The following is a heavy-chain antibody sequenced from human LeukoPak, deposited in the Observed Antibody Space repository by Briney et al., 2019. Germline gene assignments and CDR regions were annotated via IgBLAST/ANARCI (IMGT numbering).Heavy chain of an antibody. D-gene: IGHD3-16*01. CDR3: AKVSGGARKLGPFDY. CDR2: ISGSGGST. J-gene: IGHJ4*02. CDR1: GFSISSYW. Sequence: PGGSLRLSCAASGFSISSYWMHWVRQVPGRGLEWVSAISGSGGSTYYADSVKGRFTISRDNSKNTLYLQMNSLRAEDTAVYYCAKVSGGARKLGPFDYWGQGTLVTVSS. V-gene: IGHV3-23*01.